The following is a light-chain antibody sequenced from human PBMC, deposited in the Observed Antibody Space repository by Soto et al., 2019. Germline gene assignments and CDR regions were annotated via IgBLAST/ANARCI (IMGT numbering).Light chain of an antibody. Sequence: DIQLIQSPSFLSASVGDRVTITCRASQGISSYLAWYQQKPGKAPKLLIYAASTLQSGVPSRFSGSGSGTEFTLTISSLQPEDFATYYCQQLNSPRRTFGQGTKVEIK. J-gene: IGKJ1*01. V-gene: IGKV1-9*01. CDR3: QQLNSPRRT. CDR1: QGISSY. CDR2: AAS.